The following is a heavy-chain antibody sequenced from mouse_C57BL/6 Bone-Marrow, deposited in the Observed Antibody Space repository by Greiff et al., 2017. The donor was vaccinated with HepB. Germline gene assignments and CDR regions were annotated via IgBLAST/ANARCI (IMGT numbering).Heavy chain of an antibody. CDR1: GFTFSSYG. CDR2: ISSGGSYT. J-gene: IGHJ3*01. D-gene: IGHD2-10*01. Sequence: EVKLQESGGDLVKPGGSLKLSCAASGFTFSSYGMSWVRQTPDKRLEWVATISSGGSYTYYPDSVKGRFTISRDNAKNTLYLQMSSLKSEDTAMYYCARSPLLAYWGQGTLVTVSA. V-gene: IGHV5-6*01. CDR3: ARSPLLAY.